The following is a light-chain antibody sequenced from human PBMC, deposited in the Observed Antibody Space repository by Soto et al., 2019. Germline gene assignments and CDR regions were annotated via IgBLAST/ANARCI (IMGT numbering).Light chain of an antibody. CDR2: EVR. CDR1: SSDVGAYNY. CDR3: SSYRSSTTVV. Sequence: QSAMTRPSSWSWSPGQSITISCTGTSSDVGAYNYVSWYQQYPGKAPKVIIFEVRKRPSGVSNRFSGSKSGDTASLTISGLQAEDEADYYCSSYRSSTTVVLGTGTKVNVL. V-gene: IGLV2-14*01. J-gene: IGLJ1*01.